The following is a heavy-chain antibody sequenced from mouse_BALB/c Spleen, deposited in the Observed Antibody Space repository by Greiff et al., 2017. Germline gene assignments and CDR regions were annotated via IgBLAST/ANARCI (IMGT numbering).Heavy chain of an antibody. V-gene: IGHV5-12-1*01. CDR3: ASFITTAGAY. CDR2: ISSGGGST. Sequence: EVKLEESGGGLVKPGGSLKLSCAASGFAFSSYDMSWVRQTPEKRLEWVAYISSGGGSTYYPDTVKGRFTISRDNAKNTLYLQMSSLKSEDTAMYYCASFITTAGAYWGQGTLVTVSA. D-gene: IGHD1-2*01. CDR1: GFAFSSYD. J-gene: IGHJ3*01.